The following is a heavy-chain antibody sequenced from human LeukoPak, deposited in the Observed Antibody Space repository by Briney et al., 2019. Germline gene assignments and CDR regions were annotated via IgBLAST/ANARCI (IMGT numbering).Heavy chain of an antibody. D-gene: IGHD3-3*01. CDR2: IYTSGRT. V-gene: IGHV4-4*07. CDR3: ARGGNIFWSGYYDYFDS. CDR1: GGSISSYY. J-gene: IGHJ4*02. Sequence: SSETLSLTCTVSGGSISSYYWSWIRQPPGKGLEWIGRIYTSGRTIYNPSLKSRVTMSVDASKNLLSLKVTSVNAADTAVYYCARGGNIFWSGYYDYFDSWGQGTLVIVSS.